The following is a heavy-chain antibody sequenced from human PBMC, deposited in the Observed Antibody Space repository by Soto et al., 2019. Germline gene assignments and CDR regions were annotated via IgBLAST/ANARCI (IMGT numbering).Heavy chain of an antibody. CDR2: ISSSSSYI. Sequence: GGSLRLSCAASGFTFSSYSMNWGRQAPGKGLEWVSSISSSSSYIYYADSVKGRFTISRDNAKNSLYLQMNSLRAEDTAVYYCARARSAAGTPAYYGMDVWGQGTTVTVSS. V-gene: IGHV3-21*01. D-gene: IGHD6-13*01. CDR1: GFTFSSYS. CDR3: ARARSAAGTPAYYGMDV. J-gene: IGHJ6*02.